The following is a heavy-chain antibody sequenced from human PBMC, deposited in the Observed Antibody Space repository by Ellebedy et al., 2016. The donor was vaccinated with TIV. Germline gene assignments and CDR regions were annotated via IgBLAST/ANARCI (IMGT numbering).Heavy chain of an antibody. CDR2: IYYSGST. V-gene: IGHV4-59*01. D-gene: IGHD3-22*01. Sequence: MPSETLSLTCTVSGGSISSYYWSWIRQPPGKGLEWIGYIYYSGSTNYNPSLKSRVTISVDTSKNQFSLKLSSVTAADTAVYYCARVFPYDSSPFDPWGQGTLVTVSS. J-gene: IGHJ5*02. CDR1: GGSISSYY. CDR3: ARVFPYDSSPFDP.